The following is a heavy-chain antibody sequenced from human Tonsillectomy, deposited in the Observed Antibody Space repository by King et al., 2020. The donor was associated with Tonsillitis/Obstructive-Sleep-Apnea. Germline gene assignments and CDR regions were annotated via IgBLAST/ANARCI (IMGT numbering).Heavy chain of an antibody. CDR3: AREEVGYCSGGSCYGLWY. D-gene: IGHD2-15*01. CDR1: GCTFSSYA. J-gene: IGHJ4*02. Sequence: VQLVESGGGVVQPGRSLRLSCAASGCTFSSYAMHWVRQAPGKGLEWVAVISYDGSSKSYADSVKGRFTIARDNSKKTLYLQVNSLRAEDTAVYYCAREEVGYCSGGSCYGLWYWGQGTLVTVSS. V-gene: IGHV3-30*01. CDR2: ISYDGSSK.